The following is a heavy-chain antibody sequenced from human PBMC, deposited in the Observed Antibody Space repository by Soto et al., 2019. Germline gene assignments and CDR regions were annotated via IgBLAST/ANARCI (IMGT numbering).Heavy chain of an antibody. V-gene: IGHV3-30*18. D-gene: IGHD4-17*01. Sequence: GGSLRLSCAASGFTFSSYGMHWVRQAPGKGLEWVAVISYDGSNKYYADSVKGRFTISRDNSKNTLYLQMNSLRAEDTAVYYCAKDPHYGGNSGIDYWGQGTLVTVSS. CDR1: GFTFSSYG. CDR2: ISYDGSNK. J-gene: IGHJ4*02. CDR3: AKDPHYGGNSGIDY.